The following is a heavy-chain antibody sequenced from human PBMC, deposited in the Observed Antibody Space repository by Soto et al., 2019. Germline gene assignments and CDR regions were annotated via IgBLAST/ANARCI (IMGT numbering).Heavy chain of an antibody. Sequence: SGTLSLTCAVSGGSISSSNWWSWVRQPPGKGLEWIGEIYHSGSTNYNPSLKSRVTISVDKSKNQFSLKLSSVTAADTAVYYCARVVVVVAAPFDPWGKGTLVTVSS. V-gene: IGHV4-4*02. CDR2: IYHSGST. CDR1: GGSISSSNW. J-gene: IGHJ5*02. CDR3: ARVVVVVAAPFDP. D-gene: IGHD2-15*01.